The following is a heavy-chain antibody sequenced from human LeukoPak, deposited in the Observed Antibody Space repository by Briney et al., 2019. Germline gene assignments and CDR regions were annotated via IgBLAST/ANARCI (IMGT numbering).Heavy chain of an antibody. Sequence: SGGSLRLSCAASGFTFSSYAMHWVRQAPGKGLEYVSAISSNGGSTYYANSVKGRFTISRDNSKNTLYLQMGSLRAEDMAVYYCARDGGTRGYSYGPFYPTYWGQGTLVTVSS. V-gene: IGHV3-64*01. J-gene: IGHJ4*02. CDR3: ARDGGTRGYSYGPFYPTY. CDR2: ISSNGGST. CDR1: GFTFSSYA. D-gene: IGHD5-18*01.